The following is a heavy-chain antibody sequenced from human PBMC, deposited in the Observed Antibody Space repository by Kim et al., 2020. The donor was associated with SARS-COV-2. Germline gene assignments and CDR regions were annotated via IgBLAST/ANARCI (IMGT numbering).Heavy chain of an antibody. Sequence: QGRVTITADESTSTAYMELSSLRSEDTAVYYCARVTLSPEYSSSPGTFDYWGQGTLVTVSS. D-gene: IGHD6-6*01. CDR3: ARVTLSPEYSSSPGTFDY. J-gene: IGHJ4*02. V-gene: IGHV1-69*01.